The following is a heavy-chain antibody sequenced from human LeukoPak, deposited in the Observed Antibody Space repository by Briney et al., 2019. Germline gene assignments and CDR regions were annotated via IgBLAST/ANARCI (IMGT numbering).Heavy chain of an antibody. D-gene: IGHD7-27*01. CDR1: GYTFTGYF. J-gene: IGHJ4*02. Sequence: ASVKVSCKASGYTFTGYFIHWVRQAPGQGLEWIGWMKFNSGGSNSAQRFQGRVTLTRDTSISTAYMELSRLTSDDTAVYYCVRESGDSDSTFDYWGQGSLVTVSS. CDR3: VRESGDSDSTFDY. CDR2: MKFNSGGS. V-gene: IGHV1-2*02.